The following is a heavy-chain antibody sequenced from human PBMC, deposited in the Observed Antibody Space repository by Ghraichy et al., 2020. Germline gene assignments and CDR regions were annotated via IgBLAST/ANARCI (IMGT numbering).Heavy chain of an antibody. Sequence: GGSLRLSCAASGFTFSNYWMNWVRQAPGKGLEWVANIKQDGSEKYYVDSVKGRFTISRDNAKNSLYLQMNSLRDGDTAVYYCARGPTGGTKRSGADYWGQGSLVTVSS. CDR2: IKQDGSEK. J-gene: IGHJ4*02. CDR3: ARGPTGGTKRSGADY. V-gene: IGHV3-7*01. D-gene: IGHD1-26*01. CDR1: GFTFSNYW.